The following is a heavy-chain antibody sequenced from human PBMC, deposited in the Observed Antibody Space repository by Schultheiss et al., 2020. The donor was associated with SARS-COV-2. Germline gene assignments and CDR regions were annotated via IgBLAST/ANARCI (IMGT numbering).Heavy chain of an antibody. CDR2: INPNSGGT. CDR1: GYTFTGYY. Sequence: ASVKVSCKASGYTFTGYYMHWVRQAPGQGLEWMGWINPNSGGTNYAQKFQGRVTMTRDTSISTAYMELSRLRSDDTAVYYCARVVTVVVPAATTYYYYYYMDVWGKGTTVTVSS. D-gene: IGHD2-2*01. V-gene: IGHV1-2*02. J-gene: IGHJ6*03. CDR3: ARVVTVVVPAATTYYYYYYMDV.